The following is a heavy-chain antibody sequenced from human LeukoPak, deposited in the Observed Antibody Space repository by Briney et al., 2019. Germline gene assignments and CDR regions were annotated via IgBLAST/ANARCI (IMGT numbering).Heavy chain of an antibody. Sequence: PGGSLRLSCEASGFTFNTYVMTWVRQAPGKGLEWVSGISDNGVTTYYADSVRGRFTISRDNSKHTLYLQMNSLRAEDTAIYYCATARGSTYYSDYWGQGTLVTVSS. J-gene: IGHJ4*02. CDR2: ISDNGVTT. CDR1: GFTFNTYV. CDR3: ATARGSTYYSDY. D-gene: IGHD3-10*01. V-gene: IGHV3-23*01.